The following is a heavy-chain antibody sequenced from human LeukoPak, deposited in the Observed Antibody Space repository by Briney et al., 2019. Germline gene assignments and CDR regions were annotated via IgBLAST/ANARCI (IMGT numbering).Heavy chain of an antibody. D-gene: IGHD2-15*01. CDR3: AKWAPYCSGGSCYGPFDY. V-gene: IGHV3-30*02. CDR2: IRYDGSNK. Sequence: GGSLRLSCAASGFTFSSYGMHWVRQAPGKGLEWVAFIRYDGSNKYYADSVKGRFTISRDNSKNTLDLQMNSLRAEDTAVNYCAKWAPYCSGGSCYGPFDYWGQGTLVTVSS. CDR1: GFTFSSYG. J-gene: IGHJ4*02.